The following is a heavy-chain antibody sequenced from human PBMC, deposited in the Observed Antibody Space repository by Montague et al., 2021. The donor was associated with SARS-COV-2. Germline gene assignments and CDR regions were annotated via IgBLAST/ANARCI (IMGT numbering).Heavy chain of an antibody. V-gene: IGHV2-5*02. CDR2: IYWDGDQ. CDR3: ARRYDFYRAAAFHV. D-gene: IGHD3-3*01. CDR1: GFSLNTDGVG. Sequence: PALVKPTQTLTLTCVFSGFSLNTDGVGVAWIRRPPGKALEWLALIYWDGDQRYSLSLKTRLTITKDTSKNRVVLTMTNLDPVDTATYYCARRYDFYRAAAFHVWGQGTMLTVSS. J-gene: IGHJ3*01.